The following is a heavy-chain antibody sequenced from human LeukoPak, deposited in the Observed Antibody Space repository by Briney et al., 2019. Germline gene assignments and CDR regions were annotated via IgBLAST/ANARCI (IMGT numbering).Heavy chain of an antibody. CDR1: GYTFTGYY. J-gene: IGHJ4*02. V-gene: IGHV1-2*02. D-gene: IGHD6-19*01. Sequence: ASVKVSCKASGYTFTGYYMHWLRQAPGQGLEWMGWINPNSGGTNYAQKFQGRVTMTRDTSISTAYMELSRLRSDDTAVYYCARERIAVAGRGVDYWGQGTLVTVSS. CDR3: ARERIAVAGRGVDY. CDR2: INPNSGGT.